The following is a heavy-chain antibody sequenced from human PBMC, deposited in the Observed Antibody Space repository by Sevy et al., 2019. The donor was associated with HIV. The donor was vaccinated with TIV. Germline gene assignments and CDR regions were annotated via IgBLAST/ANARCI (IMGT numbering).Heavy chain of an antibody. D-gene: IGHD5-18*01. CDR1: GFSFSIYW. CDR2: MKQHGSEE. CDR3: VREGLGGYSYSLDY. Sequence: GESLKISCAASGFSFSIYWMSWVRQAPGKGLEWVAPMKQHGSEEDYVDSVKGRFTISRDNAKNSLFLQMNSLSAEDTAVYYCVREGLGGYSYSLDYWGHGTLVTVSS. J-gene: IGHJ4*01. V-gene: IGHV3-7*01.